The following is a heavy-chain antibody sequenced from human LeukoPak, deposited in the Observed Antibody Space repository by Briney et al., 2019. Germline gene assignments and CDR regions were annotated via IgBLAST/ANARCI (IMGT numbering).Heavy chain of an antibody. CDR1: GYTFTSYD. CDR2: LSPNGGKA. V-gene: IGHV1-8*01. Sequence: GASVKVSCKTSGYTFTSYDINWVRQATGQGLEWMGGLSPNGGKAAFAQQFQDRLTLTRNTSISTAYMELSSLTSEDTAVYYCAREWPYYYYYMDVWGKGTTVTVSS. J-gene: IGHJ6*03. D-gene: IGHD3-3*01. CDR3: AREWPYYYYYMDV.